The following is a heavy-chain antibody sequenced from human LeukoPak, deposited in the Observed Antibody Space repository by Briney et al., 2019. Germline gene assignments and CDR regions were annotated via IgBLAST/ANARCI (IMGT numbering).Heavy chain of an antibody. CDR3: AKDPHCSSTSCYVRFNYYYGMDV. J-gene: IGHJ6*02. V-gene: IGHV3-43D*03. CDR1: GFTFDDYA. CDR2: ISWDGGST. Sequence: GGSLRLSCAASGFTFDDYAMHWVRQAPGKGLEWVSLISWDGGSTYYADSVKGRFTISRDNSKNSLYLQMNSLRAEDTALYYCAKDPHCSSTSCYVRFNYYYGMDVWGQGTTVTVSS. D-gene: IGHD2-2*01.